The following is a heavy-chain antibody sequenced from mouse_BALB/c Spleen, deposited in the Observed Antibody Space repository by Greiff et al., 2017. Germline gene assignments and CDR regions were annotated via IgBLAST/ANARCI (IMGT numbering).Heavy chain of an antibody. V-gene: IGHV1-69*02. D-gene: IGHD2-3*01. CDR1: GYTFTSYW. J-gene: IGHJ2*01. CDR2: IYPSDSYT. CDR3: TRDGKLGLFDY. Sequence: VQLQQPGSELVRPGASVKLSCKASGYTFTSYWINWVKQRPGQGLEWIGNIYPSDSYTNYNQKFKDKATLTVDKSSSTAYMQLSSPTSEDSAVYYCTRDGKLGLFDYWGQGTTLTVSS.